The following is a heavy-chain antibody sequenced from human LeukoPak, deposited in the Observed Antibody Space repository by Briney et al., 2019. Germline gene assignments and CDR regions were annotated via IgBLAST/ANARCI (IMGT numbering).Heavy chain of an antibody. CDR3: AKDWEYSGSYRPGPTRYYYGMDV. CDR2: ISGTGGNT. J-gene: IGHJ6*02. D-gene: IGHD1-26*01. Sequence: PGGSLRLSCAASGFTFSSYAMSWVRQAPGKGLEWVSCISGTGGNTYYADSVKGRFTISRDNSKNTLYLQMNSLRAEDTAVFYCAKDWEYSGSYRPGPTRYYYGMDVWGQGTTVTVSS. V-gene: IGHV3-23*01. CDR1: GFTFSSYA.